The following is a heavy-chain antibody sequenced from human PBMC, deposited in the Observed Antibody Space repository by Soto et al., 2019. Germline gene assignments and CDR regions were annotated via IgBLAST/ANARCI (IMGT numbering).Heavy chain of an antibody. J-gene: IGHJ4*02. V-gene: IGHV4-39*01. CDR3: ARQEFSLYSSNWYPMDS. CDR1: GGSISSSTSY. D-gene: IGHD6-13*01. Sequence: SETLSLTCSVSGGSISSSTSYWGWIRQPPGKGLEWIGSIFYTGNTYYNPSLRSRVTISVSTSKNQFSLKLTSVTAADTAVYSCARQEFSLYSSNWYPMDSWGQGTLVTVSS. CDR2: IFYTGNT.